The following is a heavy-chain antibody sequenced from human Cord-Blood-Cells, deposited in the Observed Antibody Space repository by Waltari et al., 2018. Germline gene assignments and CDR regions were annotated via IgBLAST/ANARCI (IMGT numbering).Heavy chain of an antibody. D-gene: IGHD2-15*01. CDR2: INHSGST. V-gene: IGHV4-34*01. CDR1: GGSFSGYY. J-gene: IGHJ5*02. CDR3: ARGPYCSGGSCYGWFDP. Sequence: QVQLQPWGAGLLKPSEPLSLPCAVYGGSFSGYYWSWTRQPPGKGLEWIGEINHSGSTNYNPSLKSRVTISVDTSKNQFSLKLSSVTAADTAVYYCARGPYCSGGSCYGWFDPWGQGTLVTVSS.